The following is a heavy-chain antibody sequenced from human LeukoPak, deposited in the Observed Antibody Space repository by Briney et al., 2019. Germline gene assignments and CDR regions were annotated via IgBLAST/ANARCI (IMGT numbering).Heavy chain of an antibody. Sequence: GGSLRLSCAASGFTFSSYEMNWVRQAPGKGLEWVPYISSSGSTIYYADSVKGRFTISRDNAKKSLYLQMDSLRAEDTAVYYCAGGVPNYYYYYMDVWGKGTTVTISS. CDR2: ISSSGSTI. V-gene: IGHV3-48*03. D-gene: IGHD2-2*01. CDR1: GFTFSSYE. CDR3: AGGVPNYYYYYMDV. J-gene: IGHJ6*03.